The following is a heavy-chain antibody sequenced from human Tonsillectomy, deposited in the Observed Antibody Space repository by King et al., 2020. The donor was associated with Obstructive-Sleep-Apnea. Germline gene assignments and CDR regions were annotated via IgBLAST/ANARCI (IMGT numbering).Heavy chain of an antibody. CDR2: IIPIFGTA. CDR3: ARRSNSAVAGTDYYYYGMDV. Sequence: VQLVESGAEVKKPGSSVKVSCKASGGTFSSYAISWVRQAPGQGLEWMGGIIPIFGTANYAQKFQGRVTITADESTSTAYMELSSLRSEDTAVYYCARRSNSAVAGTDYYYYGMDVWGQGTTVTVSS. CDR1: GGTFSSYA. V-gene: IGHV1-69*01. D-gene: IGHD6-19*01. J-gene: IGHJ6*02.